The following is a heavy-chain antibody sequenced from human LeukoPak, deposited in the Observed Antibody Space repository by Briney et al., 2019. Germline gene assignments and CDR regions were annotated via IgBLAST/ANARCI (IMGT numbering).Heavy chain of an antibody. Sequence: GGSLRLSCAASGFTFSTFAMNWVRQAPGKGLEWVSAISGSADATYYADSVKGRFSISRDNSKNTLYLQMNSLRTEDTVVYYCAKGGGWLYYFDYWGQGTLVTVSS. V-gene: IGHV3-23*01. D-gene: IGHD6-19*01. J-gene: IGHJ4*02. CDR1: GFTFSTFA. CDR2: ISGSADAT. CDR3: AKGGGWLYYFDY.